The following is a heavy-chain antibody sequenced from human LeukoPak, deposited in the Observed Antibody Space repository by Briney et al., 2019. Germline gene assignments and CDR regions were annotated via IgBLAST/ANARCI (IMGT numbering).Heavy chain of an antibody. CDR3: ASGYWNDGY. J-gene: IGHJ4*02. CDR1: GFTFNSYT. V-gene: IGHV3-21*01. CDR2: ISSSSSYI. Sequence: GGSLRLSCAASGFTFNSYTMNWVRQAPGKGLEWVSSISSSSSYIYYADSVKGRFTISRDNAKNSLYLQMNSLRAEDTAVYYCASGYWNDGYWGQGTLVTVSS. D-gene: IGHD1-1*01.